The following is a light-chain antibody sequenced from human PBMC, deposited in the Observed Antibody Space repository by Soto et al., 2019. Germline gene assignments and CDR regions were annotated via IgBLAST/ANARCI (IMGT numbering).Light chain of an antibody. V-gene: IGLV3-1*01. CDR3: QAWDSSTVV. CDR2: QDM. Sequence: SYELTQPPSVSVSPGQTASITCSGDKLGNKYACWYQQKPGQSPVLVIYQDMKRPSGIPERFSGSKSGNTATLTISGTQAMDEADYYCQAWDSSTVVFGGGTKLTVL. CDR1: KLGNKY. J-gene: IGLJ2*01.